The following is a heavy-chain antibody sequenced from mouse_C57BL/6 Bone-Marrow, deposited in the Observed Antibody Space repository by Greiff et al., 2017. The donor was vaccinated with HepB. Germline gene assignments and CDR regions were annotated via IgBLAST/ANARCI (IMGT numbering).Heavy chain of an antibody. Sequence: QVQLQQPGAELVKPGASVKLSCKASGYTFTSYWMQWVKQRPGQGLEWIGEIDPSDSYTNYNQKFKGKGTLTVDTSSSTAYMQLSSLTSEDSAVYYCASFAYWGQGTLVTVSA. J-gene: IGHJ3*01. V-gene: IGHV1-50*01. CDR3: ASFAY. CDR1: GYTFTSYW. CDR2: IDPSDSYT.